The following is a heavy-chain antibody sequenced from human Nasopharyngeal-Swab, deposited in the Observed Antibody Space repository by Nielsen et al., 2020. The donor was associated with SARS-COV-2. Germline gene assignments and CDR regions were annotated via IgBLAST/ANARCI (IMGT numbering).Heavy chain of an antibody. D-gene: IGHD3-10*01. V-gene: IGHV7-4-1*01. CDR3: ARGGAYYYGSGSYRTNWFDP. J-gene: IGHJ5*02. Sequence: ASVKVSCKASGYTFTSYAMNWVRQAPGQGLEWMGWINTNTGNPTYAQGFTGRFVFSLDTSVSTAYLQICSLKAEDTAVYYCARGGAYYYGSGSYRTNWFDPWGQGTLVTVSS. CDR1: GYTFTSYA. CDR2: INTNTGNP.